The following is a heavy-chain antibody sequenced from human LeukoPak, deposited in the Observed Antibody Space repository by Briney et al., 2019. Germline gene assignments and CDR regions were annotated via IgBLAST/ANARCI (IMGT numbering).Heavy chain of an antibody. V-gene: IGHV5-51*01. CDR1: GYSFTTYW. J-gene: IGHJ5*02. D-gene: IGHD6-13*01. CDR3: ARQGSSWYSCDP. Sequence: GESLKISCKGSGYSFTTYWIGWVRQMPGKGLEWMGIIYPVESVTRYSASFQGQVTISVDTSISTAYLHWSSLKAPDTAMYYCARQGSSWYSCDPWGQGTLVTVSS. CDR2: IYPVESVT.